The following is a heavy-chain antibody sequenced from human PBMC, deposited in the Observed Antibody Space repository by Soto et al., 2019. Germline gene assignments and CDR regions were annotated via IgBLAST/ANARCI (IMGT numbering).Heavy chain of an antibody. CDR2: ISGSVGST. D-gene: IGHD5-18*01. Sequence: XEFLRLSCAASGFTFSSYAMSWVRQAPGKGLEWVSAISGSVGSTYYADSVKGRFTISRDNSKNTLYLQMNSLRAEDTAVYYCAKDVRSDTAMDYYYYYGMDVCGQ. CDR1: GFTFSSYA. V-gene: IGHV3-23*01. J-gene: IGHJ6*02. CDR3: AKDVRSDTAMDYYYYYGMDV.